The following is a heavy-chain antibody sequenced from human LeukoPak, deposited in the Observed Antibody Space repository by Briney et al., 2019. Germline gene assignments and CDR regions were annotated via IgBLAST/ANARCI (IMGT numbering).Heavy chain of an antibody. CDR2: ISSSSSTI. CDR1: GFTSSSYS. CDR3: AREELRFLEWLPSDI. J-gene: IGHJ3*02. Sequence: PGGSLRLSCAACGFTSSSYSMNWVRQAPGKGLEWVSYISSSSSTIYYADSVKGRFTISRDNAKNSLYLQMNSLRAEDTAVYYCAREELRFLEWLPSDIWGQGTMVTVSS. V-gene: IGHV3-48*04. D-gene: IGHD3-3*01.